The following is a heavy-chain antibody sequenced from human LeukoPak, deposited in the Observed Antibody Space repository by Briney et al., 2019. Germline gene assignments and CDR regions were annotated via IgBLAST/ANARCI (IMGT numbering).Heavy chain of an antibody. CDR3: ARNTSTLYKGFDY. CDR1: GFTFSDYY. Sequence: PGGFLRLSCAASGFTFSDYYMIWIRQAPGKGLEWVSYIGNVGGAIYYADSVKGRFTISRDNAKNSLYLQMNSLRAEDTAVYYCARNTSTLYKGFDYWGQGTLVTVSS. CDR2: IGNVGGAI. D-gene: IGHD2-2*01. J-gene: IGHJ4*02. V-gene: IGHV3-11*01.